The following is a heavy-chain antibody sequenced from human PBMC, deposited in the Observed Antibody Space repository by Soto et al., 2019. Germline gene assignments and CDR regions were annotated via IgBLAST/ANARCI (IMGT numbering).Heavy chain of an antibody. CDR3: ARIDRSSSAGHYGMDV. V-gene: IGHV1-8*01. Sequence: QVQLVQSGAEVKKPGASVKVSCKASKYTFTSYDIHWVRQATGQGLEWMGWMNPHSGNTGYAQKFQGRVTMTRNTSINTAYMELSSLRSEDTAVYYCARIDRSSSAGHYGMDVWGQGTTVTVSS. J-gene: IGHJ6*02. CDR2: MNPHSGNT. D-gene: IGHD6-6*01. CDR1: KYTFTSYD.